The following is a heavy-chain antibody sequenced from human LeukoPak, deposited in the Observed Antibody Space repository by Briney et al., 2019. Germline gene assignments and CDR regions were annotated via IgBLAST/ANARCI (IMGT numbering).Heavy chain of an antibody. CDR3: ARDVTMTNWFDP. CDR1: GYTFTTYG. CDR2: ISVYNGDT. D-gene: IGHD3-22*01. J-gene: IGHJ5*02. Sequence: ASVKVSCKASGYTFTTYGITWVRQAPGQGLEWMGWISVYNGDTNYAQKLQGRVTMTTDTSTSTAYMELRSLRSDDTAVYYCARDVTMTNWFDPWGQGTLVTVSS. V-gene: IGHV1-18*01.